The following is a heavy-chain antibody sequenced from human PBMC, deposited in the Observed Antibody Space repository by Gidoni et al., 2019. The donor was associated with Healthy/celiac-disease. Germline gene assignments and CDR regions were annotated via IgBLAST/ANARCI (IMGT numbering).Heavy chain of an antibody. CDR1: GFTFSSYG. V-gene: IGHV3-30*18. Sequence: QVQLVESGGGVVQPGRSLRLSCAASGFTFSSYGMHWVRQAPGKGLEWVAVISYDGSNKYYADSVKGRFTISRDNSKNTLYLQMNSLRAEDTAVYYCAKEESKRGPNDYWGQGTLVTVSS. CDR3: AKEESKRGPNDY. J-gene: IGHJ4*02. CDR2: ISYDGSNK. D-gene: IGHD1-1*01.